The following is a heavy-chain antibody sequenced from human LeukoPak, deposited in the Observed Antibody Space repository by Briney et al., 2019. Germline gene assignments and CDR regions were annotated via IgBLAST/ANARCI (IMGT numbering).Heavy chain of an antibody. CDR2: IYYSGST. D-gene: IGHD6-13*01. J-gene: IGHJ4*02. Sequence: KPSETLSLTCSVSGGSISSYYWSWIRQPPGKGLEWIGYIYYSGSTNYNPSLKSRVTISVDTSKNQFSLKLSSVTAADTAVYYCARANLYSSSWYPDWGQGTLVTVSS. V-gene: IGHV4-59*01. CDR3: ARANLYSSSWYPD. CDR1: GGSISSYY.